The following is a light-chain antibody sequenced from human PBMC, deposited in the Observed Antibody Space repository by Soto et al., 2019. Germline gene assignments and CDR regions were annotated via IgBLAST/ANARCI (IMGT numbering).Light chain of an antibody. J-gene: IGLJ1*01. CDR1: SSDVGGYNY. CDR2: DVT. CDR3: CSCADTYTLLYV. V-gene: IGLV2-11*01. Sequence: QSVLTQPRSVSGSPGQSVTISCTGTSSDVGGYNYVSWYQQHPGRAPKLMIYDVTKRPSGVPDRFFGSKSGNTASLTISGLQAEDEADYYCCSCADTYTLLYVFGTGTKVT.